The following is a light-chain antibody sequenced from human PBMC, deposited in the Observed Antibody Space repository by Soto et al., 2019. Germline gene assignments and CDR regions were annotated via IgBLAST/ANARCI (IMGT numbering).Light chain of an antibody. CDR1: SSNIGAGCE. CDR2: GNS. J-gene: IGLJ2*01. V-gene: IGLV1-40*01. CDR3: QSYDSSLSAYVV. Sequence: QSVLTQPPSVSGAPGQRVTISCTGCSSNIGAGCEVHWYQHLPGKAPKLLIYGNSNRPSGVPDRFSGSKSGTSASLAITGLQAEDEADYYCQSYDSSLSAYVVFGGGTKLTVL.